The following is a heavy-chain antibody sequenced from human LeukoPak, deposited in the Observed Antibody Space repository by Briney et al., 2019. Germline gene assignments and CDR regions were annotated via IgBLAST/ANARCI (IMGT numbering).Heavy chain of an antibody. CDR2: ISGSGVST. CDR1: GFTFSSYA. D-gene: IGHD3-16*01. V-gene: IGHV3-23*01. Sequence: GGSLTLSCAASGFTFSSYAMSCFRQTPARGLEWVSAISGSGVSTYYEDSVKGRFTISRDNSKNTFYLQMNSLRAEHTAVYNCAKDQGNYVPHSVDYWGQGTLVTVSS. CDR3: AKDQGNYVPHSVDY. J-gene: IGHJ4*02.